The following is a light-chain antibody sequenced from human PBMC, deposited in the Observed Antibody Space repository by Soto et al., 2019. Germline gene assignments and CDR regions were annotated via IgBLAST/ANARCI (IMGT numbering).Light chain of an antibody. Sequence: DIVMTQSPDSLAVSLGERATINCKSSQSVLYSSNNKNYLAWYQQKPGQPPKLLIYWASTRESGVPDRFSGSGSGTDFTLTISSLQAEDVAVYYCQQYYSTQWKLGQGTKVNIK. CDR3: QQYYSTQWK. V-gene: IGKV4-1*01. J-gene: IGKJ1*01. CDR1: QSVLYSSNNKNY. CDR2: WAS.